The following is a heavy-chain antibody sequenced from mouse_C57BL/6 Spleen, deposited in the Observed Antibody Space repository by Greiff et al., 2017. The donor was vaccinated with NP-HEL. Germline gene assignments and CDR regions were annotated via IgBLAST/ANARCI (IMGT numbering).Heavy chain of an antibody. J-gene: IGHJ4*01. D-gene: IGHD2-1*01. Sequence: EVKLQQSGPELVKPGASVKIPCKASGYTFTDYNMDWVKQSHGKSLEWIGDINPNNGGTIYNQKFKGKATLTVDKSSSTAYMELRSLTSEDTAVYYCARRWYPFYYAMDYWGQGTSVTVSS. CDR2: INPNNGGT. CDR1: GYTFTDYN. CDR3: ARRWYPFYYAMDY. V-gene: IGHV1-18*01.